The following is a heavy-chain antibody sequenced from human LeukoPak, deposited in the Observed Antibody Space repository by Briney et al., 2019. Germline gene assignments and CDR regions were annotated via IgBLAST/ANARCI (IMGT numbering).Heavy chain of an antibody. V-gene: IGHV5-51*01. CDR1: GYSFTSYW. CDR3: ARELVVAKGGLYYFDY. D-gene: IGHD3-22*01. Sequence: GESLKISCKGSGYSFTSYWIGWVRQMPGKGLEWMGIIYPGDSDTRYSPSFQGQVTISADKSISTAYLQWSSLKASDTAMYYCARELVVAKGGLYYFDYWGQGTLVTVSS. J-gene: IGHJ4*02. CDR2: IYPGDSDT.